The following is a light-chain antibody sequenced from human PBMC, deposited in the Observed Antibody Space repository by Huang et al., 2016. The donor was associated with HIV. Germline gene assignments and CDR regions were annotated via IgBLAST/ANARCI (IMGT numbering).Light chain of an antibody. J-gene: IGKJ1*01. CDR3: QKYDSVPRT. Sequence: DIQMTQYPSSLSASVGYRVTIRCRASKDINNYLAWYQQKAGQVPKLLIYAASSLQSGVPSRFSGSGAGTDFTLSITSLQPEDVAIYYCQKYDSVPRTFGQGTKVDIK. CDR1: KDINNY. CDR2: AAS. V-gene: IGKV1-27*01.